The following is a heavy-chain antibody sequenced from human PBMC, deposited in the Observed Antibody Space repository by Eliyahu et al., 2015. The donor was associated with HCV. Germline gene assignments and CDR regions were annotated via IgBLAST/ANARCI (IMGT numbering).Heavy chain of an antibody. CDR3: ARRFRSSEWDHSFDY. CDR2: FSYCGTT. V-gene: IGHV4-39*01. D-gene: IGHD3-3*01. J-gene: IGHJ4*02. Sequence: QLQLQESGPGLVKPSETLSLTCTVSAGSISSSSYYWGWIRQPPGRGLEWIGSFSYCGTTYYNPSLRSRVTISVDPSNNQFSLSLTAVTAADTAVYYCARRFRSSEWDHSFDYWGQGTLVTVSS. CDR1: AGSISSSSYY.